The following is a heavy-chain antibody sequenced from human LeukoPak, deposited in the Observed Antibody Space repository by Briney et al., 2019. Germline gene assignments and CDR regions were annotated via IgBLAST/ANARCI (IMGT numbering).Heavy chain of an antibody. Sequence: SETLSLTCAVYGGSLSGYYWSWIRQPPGKGLEWIGEINHSGSTNYNPSLKSRVTISVDTSKNQFSLKLSSVTAADTAVYYCARGCYDYVWGSYRKPHYFDYWGQGTLVTVSS. CDR1: GGSLSGYY. D-gene: IGHD3-16*02. J-gene: IGHJ4*02. CDR2: INHSGST. CDR3: ARGCYDYVWGSYRKPHYFDY. V-gene: IGHV4-34*01.